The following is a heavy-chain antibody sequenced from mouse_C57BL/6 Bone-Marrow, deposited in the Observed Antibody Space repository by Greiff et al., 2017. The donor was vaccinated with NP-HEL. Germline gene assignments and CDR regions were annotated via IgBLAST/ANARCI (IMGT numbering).Heavy chain of an antibody. V-gene: IGHV5-6*01. Sequence: EVKLVESGGDLVKPGGSLKLSCAASGFTFSSYGMSWVRQTPDKRLEWVATISSGGSYTYYPDSVKGRFTISRDNAKNTLYLQMSSLKSEDTAMYCCARPYYYGSSRAWFAYWGQGTLVTVSA. D-gene: IGHD1-1*01. CDR2: ISSGGSYT. J-gene: IGHJ3*01. CDR1: GFTFSSYG. CDR3: ARPYYYGSSRAWFAY.